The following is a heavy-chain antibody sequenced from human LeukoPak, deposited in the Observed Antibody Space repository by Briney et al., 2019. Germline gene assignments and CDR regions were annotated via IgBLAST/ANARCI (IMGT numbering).Heavy chain of an antibody. Sequence: LPGGSLRLSCAASGFTVSSNYMSWVRQAPGKGPEWVSVIYSGGSTYYADSVKGRFTISRHNSKNTLYLQMNSLRAEDTAVYYCASHGDSSSYYFDYWGQGTLVTVSS. CDR1: GFTVSSNY. D-gene: IGHD3-22*01. J-gene: IGHJ4*02. CDR2: IYSGGST. CDR3: ASHGDSSSYYFDY. V-gene: IGHV3-53*04.